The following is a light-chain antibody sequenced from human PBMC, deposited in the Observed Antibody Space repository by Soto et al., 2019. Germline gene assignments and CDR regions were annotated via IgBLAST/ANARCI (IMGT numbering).Light chain of an antibody. CDR1: QSISSW. CDR2: DAS. V-gene: IGKV1-5*01. CDR3: QQYET. J-gene: IGKJ1*01. Sequence: DIQMTQSPSTLSASVGDRVTITCRASQSISSWVAWYQQKPGKAPKLLIYDASSLERGVPSRFSGSGYGTEFTLTISSLQPDDFATYYCQQYETFGQGTKVEIK.